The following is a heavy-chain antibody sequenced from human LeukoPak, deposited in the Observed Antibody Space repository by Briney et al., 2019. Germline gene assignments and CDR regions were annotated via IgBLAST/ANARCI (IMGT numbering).Heavy chain of an antibody. J-gene: IGHJ4*02. CDR2: IFYSGST. D-gene: IGHD2-15*01. CDR3: ARLTDIVVVVAARERSGYYFDY. CDR1: SGSISTINYY. Sequence: SETLSLTCTVSSGSISTINYYWGWVRQPPGKALEWIGNIFYSGSTYYSPSLKSRVTISLDTSRNQFSLKLSSVTAADTAVYYCARLTDIVVVVAARERSGYYFDYWGQGTLVTVSS. V-gene: IGHV4-39*01.